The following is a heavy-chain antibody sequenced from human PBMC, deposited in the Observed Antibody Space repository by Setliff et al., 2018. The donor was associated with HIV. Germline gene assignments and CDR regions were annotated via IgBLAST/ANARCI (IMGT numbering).Heavy chain of an antibody. Sequence: ASVKVSCKASGYTFTSYGVSWVRQAPGQGLEWMGWIGAHNGNTIYAQKLQGRVTMTTDTSTSTAYMELRSLRSDDTAVYYCARRARESTALHSDWNDVLFFDYWGQGTLVTVSS. CDR3: ARRARESTALHSDWNDVLFFDY. CDR1: GYTFTSYG. V-gene: IGHV1-18*01. D-gene: IGHD1-1*01. J-gene: IGHJ4*02. CDR2: IGAHNGNT.